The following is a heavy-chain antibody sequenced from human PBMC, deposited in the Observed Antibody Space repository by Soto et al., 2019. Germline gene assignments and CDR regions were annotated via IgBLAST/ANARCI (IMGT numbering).Heavy chain of an antibody. CDR2: IYYSGST. D-gene: IGHD1-1*01. J-gene: IGHJ3*02. Sequence: QVQLQESGPGLVKPSQTLSLTCTVSGGSISSGGYYWSWIRQHPGKGLEWIGYIYYSGSTYYNPSLKSQVTISVDTSKNQFSLKLSSVTAADTAVYYCARRTRNRNAFDIWGQGTMVTVSS. V-gene: IGHV4-31*01. CDR3: ARRTRNRNAFDI. CDR1: GGSISSGGYY.